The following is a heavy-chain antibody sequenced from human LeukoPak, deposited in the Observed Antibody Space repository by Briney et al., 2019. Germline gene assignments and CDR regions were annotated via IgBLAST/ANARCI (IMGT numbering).Heavy chain of an antibody. V-gene: IGHV1-2*02. CDR2: VNPNSGGT. CDR1: GYTFTGYY. J-gene: IGHJ5*02. Sequence: ASVKVSCKASGYTFTGYYMHWVRQAPGQGLEWTGWVNPNSGGTNYAQKFQGRVTMTRDTSISTAYMELSRLRSDDTAVYYCASRNRGWAAAAGTSWFDPWGQGTLVTVSS. CDR3: ASRNRGWAAAAGTSWFDP. D-gene: IGHD6-13*01.